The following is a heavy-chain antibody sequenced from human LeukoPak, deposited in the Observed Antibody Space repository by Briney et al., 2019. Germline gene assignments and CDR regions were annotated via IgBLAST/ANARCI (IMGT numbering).Heavy chain of an antibody. Sequence: PGGSLRLSCAASGFTFSTYTMNWVRQAPGKGLEWVSSISSSSSSIYYADSVKGRFSISRDNAKNPLYLQMNSLSAEDTAVYYCAGERGVGEFYWGQGTLVTVSS. CDR3: AGERGVGEFY. CDR1: GFTFSTYT. V-gene: IGHV3-21*01. D-gene: IGHD3-10*01. J-gene: IGHJ4*02. CDR2: ISSSSSSI.